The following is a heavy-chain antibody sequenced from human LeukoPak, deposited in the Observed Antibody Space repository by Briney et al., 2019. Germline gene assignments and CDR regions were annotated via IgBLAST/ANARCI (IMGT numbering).Heavy chain of an antibody. CDR1: GFTFDDYG. J-gene: IGHJ6*02. V-gene: IGHV3-20*04. CDR2: INWNSGST. Sequence: PGGSLRLSCAASGFTFDDYGMSWVRQAPGKGLEWVSGINWNSGSTGYADSVKGRFTISRDNAKNSLYLQMNSLRAEDTALYYCARVGPSSASMTPAYGMDVWGQGTTVTVSS. CDR3: ARVGPSSASMTPAYGMDV. D-gene: IGHD2/OR15-2a*01.